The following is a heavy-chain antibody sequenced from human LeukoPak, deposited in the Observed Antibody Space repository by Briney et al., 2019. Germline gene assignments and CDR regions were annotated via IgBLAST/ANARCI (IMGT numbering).Heavy chain of an antibody. CDR1: GFTFSSYA. D-gene: IGHD6-13*01. CDR3: AKEGRQQLGVYYFDY. V-gene: IGHV3-23*01. J-gene: IGHJ4*02. CDR2: ISSSGGST. Sequence: GGSLRLSCAASGFTFSSYAMSWVRQAPGKGLEWVSGISSSGGSTYYADSVKGRFTISRDNSKNTLYLQMNSLRAEDTATYYCAKEGRQQLGVYYFDYWGQGTLVTVSS.